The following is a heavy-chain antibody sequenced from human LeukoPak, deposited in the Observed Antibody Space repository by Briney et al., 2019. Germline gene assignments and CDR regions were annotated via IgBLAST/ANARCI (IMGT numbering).Heavy chain of an antibody. CDR3: ARSSEYGDPFNY. J-gene: IGHJ4*02. D-gene: IGHD4-17*01. CDR1: GASISRSDYF. V-gene: IGHV4-39*01. CDR2: IYYSGST. Sequence: SETLSLTCTVSGASISRSDYFWGWIRQPPGKGLEWIGSIYYSGSTYYSPSLKGRVTISVDTSKNQFFLKLNSVTAADTAVYYCARSSEYGDPFNYWGQGTLVTVSS.